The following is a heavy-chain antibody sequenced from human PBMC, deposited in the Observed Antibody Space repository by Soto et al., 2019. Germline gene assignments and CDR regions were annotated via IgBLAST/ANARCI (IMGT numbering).Heavy chain of an antibody. CDR1: GGSISGFY. CDR2: IYSSGAT. Sequence: SATLSLTCTVAGGSISGFYWSWVRQPAGKGLEWIGRIYSSGATKYNPSLRNRVTMSVDTSTDQYSPNLASMTAADTAVYFCARGPFCGNDCYFDVWGQGTQVTVSS. V-gene: IGHV4-4*07. CDR3: ARGPFCGNDCYFDV. D-gene: IGHD2-21*02. J-gene: IGHJ4*02.